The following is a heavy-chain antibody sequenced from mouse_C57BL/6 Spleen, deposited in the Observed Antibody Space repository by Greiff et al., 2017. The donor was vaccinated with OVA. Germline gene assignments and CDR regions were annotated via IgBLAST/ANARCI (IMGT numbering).Heavy chain of an antibody. J-gene: IGHJ2*01. D-gene: IGHD3-3*01. V-gene: IGHV5-6*01. CDR2: ISSGGSYT. CDR1: GFTFSSYG. CDR3: ARHKGSLDY. Sequence: EVHLVESGGDLVKPGGSLKLSCAASGFTFSSYGMSWVRQTPDKRLEWVATISSGGSYTYYPDSVKGRFTISRDNAKNTLYLQMSSLKSEDTAMYYCARHKGSLDYWGQGTTLTVSS.